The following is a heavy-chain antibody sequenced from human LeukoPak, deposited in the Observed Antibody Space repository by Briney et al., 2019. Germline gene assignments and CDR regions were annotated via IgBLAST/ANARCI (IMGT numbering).Heavy chain of an antibody. Sequence: ASVKVSCKASGYTFTSYYMHWVRQAPGQGLEWMGIINPSGGSTSYAQKFQGRVTMTRDTSTSTVYMELSSLRAEDTAVYYCARYSYGLYYYYYYGMDVWGQGTTVTVSS. J-gene: IGHJ6*02. CDR3: ARYSYGLYYYYYYGMDV. CDR1: GYTFTSYY. V-gene: IGHV1-46*01. CDR2: INPSGGST. D-gene: IGHD5-18*01.